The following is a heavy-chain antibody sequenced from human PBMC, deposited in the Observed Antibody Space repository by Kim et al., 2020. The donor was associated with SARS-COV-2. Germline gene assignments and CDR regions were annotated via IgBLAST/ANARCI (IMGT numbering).Heavy chain of an antibody. V-gene: IGHV1-2*02. J-gene: IGHJ5*02. Sequence: TNSAEKLKGRATMTRDTSNSTAYMELSRLRSDDTAVYYCARGFGNNNWFDPWGQGTLVTVSS. CDR3: ARGFGNNNWFDP. D-gene: IGHD3-10*01. CDR2: T.